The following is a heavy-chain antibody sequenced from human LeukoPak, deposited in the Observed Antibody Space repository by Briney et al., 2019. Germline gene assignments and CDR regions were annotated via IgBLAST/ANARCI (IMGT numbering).Heavy chain of an antibody. Sequence: ALVKVSCKASGYSFTGYYLHWVRQAPGQGLEWMGRINPISGGTIYAQKFQGRVTMTRDTSISTVYMELSRLKSDDTAVFYCARQVAGTLFYFDYWGQGALVTVSS. V-gene: IGHV1-2*06. CDR3: ARQVAGTLFYFDY. D-gene: IGHD6-19*01. CDR1: GYSFTGYY. CDR2: INPISGGT. J-gene: IGHJ4*02.